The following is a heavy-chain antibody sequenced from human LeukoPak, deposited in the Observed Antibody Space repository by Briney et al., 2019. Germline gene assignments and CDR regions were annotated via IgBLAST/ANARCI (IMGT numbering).Heavy chain of an antibody. CDR1: GGSISSYY. CDR2: IYYSGSI. V-gene: IGHV4-4*07. J-gene: IGHJ4*02. CDR3: ARGERLGLDY. D-gene: IGHD1-26*01. Sequence: SETLSLTCTVSGGSISSYYWSWIRQPAGKGLEWIGRIYYSGSINYNPSLKSRVTISVDTSKNQFSLKLTSVTAADTAVYYCARGERLGLDYWGQGTLVTVSS.